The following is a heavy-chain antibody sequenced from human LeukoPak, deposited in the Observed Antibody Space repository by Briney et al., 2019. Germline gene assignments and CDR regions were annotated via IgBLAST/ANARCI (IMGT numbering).Heavy chain of an antibody. V-gene: IGHV3-48*03. D-gene: IGHD3-10*02. CDR3: AELGITMIGGV. Sequence: GRSLRLSCAASGFTFSSYEMNWVRQAPGKGLEWVSYISSSGSTVYYADSVKGRFTISRDNAKNSLYLQMNSLRAEDTAVYYCAELGITMIGGVWGKGTTVTISS. CDR1: GFTFSSYE. CDR2: ISSSGSTV. J-gene: IGHJ6*04.